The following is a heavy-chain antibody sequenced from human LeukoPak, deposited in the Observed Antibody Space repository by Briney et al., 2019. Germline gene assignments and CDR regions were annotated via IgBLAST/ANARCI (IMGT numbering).Heavy chain of an antibody. CDR3: AKEGKVKCYDFWSGYSTDPVDY. Sequence: GGSLRLSCAASGFTFSSYAMSWVRQAPGKGLEWVSAISGSGGSTYYADSVKGRFTISRDNSKNTLYLQMNSLRAEDTAVYYCAKEGKVKCYDFWSGYSTDPVDYWGQGTLVTVSS. CDR1: GFTFSSYA. D-gene: IGHD3-3*01. CDR2: ISGSGGST. V-gene: IGHV3-23*01. J-gene: IGHJ4*02.